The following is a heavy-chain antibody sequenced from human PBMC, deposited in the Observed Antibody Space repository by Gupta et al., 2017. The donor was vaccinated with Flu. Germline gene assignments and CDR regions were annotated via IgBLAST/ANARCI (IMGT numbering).Heavy chain of an antibody. D-gene: IGHD2-21*01. V-gene: IGHV3-15*01. J-gene: IGHJ4*02. CDR3: TTDHKTYSVVLPIGGVGY. Sequence: EVQLVESGGGLVKPGGSLRLSCAASGFTISDAWMRWVRQAPGKGLEWVGHVKTRSEGGTTEYAALVKGRFTISRDDSENTLYLHINSLKTEDTAVYYCTTDHKTYSVVLPIGGVGYWGQGTLVTVSS. CDR2: VKTRSEGGTT. CDR1: GFTISDAW.